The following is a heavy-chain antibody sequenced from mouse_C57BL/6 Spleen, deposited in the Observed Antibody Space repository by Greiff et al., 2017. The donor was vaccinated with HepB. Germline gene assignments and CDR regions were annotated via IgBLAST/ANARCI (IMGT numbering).Heavy chain of an antibody. D-gene: IGHD2-4*01. V-gene: IGHV1-55*01. J-gene: IGHJ3*01. Sequence: VQLQQSGAELVKPGASVKMSCKASGYTFTSYWITWVKQRPGQGLEWIGDIYPGSGSTNYNEKFKSKATLTVDTSSSTAYMQLSSLTSEDSAVYYCARAIYYDYDAAWFAYWGQGTLVTVSA. CDR3: ARAIYYDYDAAWFAY. CDR1: GYTFTSYW. CDR2: IYPGSGST.